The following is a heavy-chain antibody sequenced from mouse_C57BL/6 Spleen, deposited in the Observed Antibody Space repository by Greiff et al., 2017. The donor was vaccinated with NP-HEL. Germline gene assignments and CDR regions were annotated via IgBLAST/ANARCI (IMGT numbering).Heavy chain of an antibody. D-gene: IGHD1-1*01. CDR3: TRRVVALEYYYAMDY. CDR1: GYTFTDYE. V-gene: IGHV1-15*01. CDR2: IDPETGGT. J-gene: IGHJ4*01. Sequence: QVQLQQPGAELVRPGASVTLSCKASGYTFTDYEMHWVKQTPVHGLEWIGAIDPETGGTAYNQKFKGKAILTADKSSSTAYMELRSLTSEDSAVYYCTRRVVALEYYYAMDYWGQGTSVTVSS.